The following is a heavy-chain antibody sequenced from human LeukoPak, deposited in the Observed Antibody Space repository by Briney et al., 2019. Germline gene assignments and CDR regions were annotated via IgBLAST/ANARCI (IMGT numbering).Heavy chain of an antibody. CDR3: ARDFQRTVRGLMAN. CDR2: ISSSGSTI. J-gene: IGHJ4*02. Sequence: GGSLRLSCAASGFTFSSYEMNWVRQAPGKGLEWVSYISSSGSTIYYADSVKGRFSISRDNAQNSLFLQMNSLRAEDTALYYCARDFQRTVRGLMANWGQGTQVTVSS. CDR1: GFTFSSYE. V-gene: IGHV3-48*03. D-gene: IGHD3-10*01.